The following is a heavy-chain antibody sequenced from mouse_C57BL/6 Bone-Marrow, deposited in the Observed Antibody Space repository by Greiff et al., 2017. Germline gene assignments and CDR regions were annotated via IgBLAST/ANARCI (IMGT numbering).Heavy chain of an antibody. CDR3: ARLGTTVVAPDEDY. CDR1: GYAFSSSW. D-gene: IGHD1-1*01. CDR2: IYPGDGDT. V-gene: IGHV1-82*01. Sequence: VQLQQSGPELVKPGASVKISCKASGYAFSSSWMNWVKQRPGKGLEWIGRIYPGDGDTNYNEKFKGKATFTADTSSNTAYMQLSSLTTEDSAIYYCARLGTTVVAPDEDYWGQGTTLTVSS. J-gene: IGHJ2*01.